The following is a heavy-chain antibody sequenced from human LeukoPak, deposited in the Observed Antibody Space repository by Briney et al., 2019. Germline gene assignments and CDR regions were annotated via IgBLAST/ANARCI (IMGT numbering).Heavy chain of an antibody. V-gene: IGHV3-15*01. Sequence: GGSLRLSCAASGFTFSNAWMSWVRQAPGKGLEWVGRIKSKTDGGTTDYAAPVKGRFTISRDDSKSTLYLEVNSLKTEDTAVYYCTTEFWYYFNNWGQGTLVTVSS. CDR2: IKSKTDGGTT. CDR3: TTEFWYYFNN. J-gene: IGHJ4*02. CDR1: GFTFSNAW. D-gene: IGHD3-3*01.